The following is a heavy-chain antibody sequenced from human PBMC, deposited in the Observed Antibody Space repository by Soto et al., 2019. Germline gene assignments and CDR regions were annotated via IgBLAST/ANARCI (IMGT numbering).Heavy chain of an antibody. CDR1: GFTFSSYA. V-gene: IGHV3-64D*06. CDR3: VKEEREDDFWSGGYYYGMDV. CDR2: ISINGGST. Sequence: PGGSRRLSCSASGFTFSSYAMHWVRQAPGKGLDYVSAISINGGSTYYADSVKGRFTISRDNSKNTLYLQMSSLRAEDTAVYYCVKEEREDDFWSGGYYYGMDVWGQGTTVTVSS. J-gene: IGHJ6*02. D-gene: IGHD3-3*01.